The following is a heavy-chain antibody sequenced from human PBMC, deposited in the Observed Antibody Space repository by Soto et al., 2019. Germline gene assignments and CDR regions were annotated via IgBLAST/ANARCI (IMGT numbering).Heavy chain of an antibody. D-gene: IGHD3-10*01. J-gene: IGHJ4*02. CDR3: TRDRGLDYYGSGSLASTFDL. V-gene: IGHV3-74*01. Sequence: GGSLRLSCAGSGFTFSNYWMHWVRQDPGKGLVWVSRIKNDGSSTNYADSVKGRFTIARDNAKDTVYLQMNSLRVEDTAVYYCTRDRGLDYYGSGSLASTFDLWGQGTQVTVSS. CDR2: IKNDGSST. CDR1: GFTFSNYW.